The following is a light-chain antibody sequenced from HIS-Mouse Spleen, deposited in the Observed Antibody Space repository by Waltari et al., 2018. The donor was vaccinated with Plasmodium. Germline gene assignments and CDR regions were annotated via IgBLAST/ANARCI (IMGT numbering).Light chain of an antibody. Sequence: QSALTQPPSASGSPGQSVTISCPGTTSYVGGYTYVPGYQQHPGKAPKLMIYEVSKRPSGVPDRFSGSKSGNTASLTVSGLQAEDEADYYCSSYAGSNNLVFGGGTKLTVL. J-gene: IGLJ2*01. V-gene: IGLV2-8*01. CDR1: TSYVGGYTY. CDR2: EVS. CDR3: SSYAGSNNLV.